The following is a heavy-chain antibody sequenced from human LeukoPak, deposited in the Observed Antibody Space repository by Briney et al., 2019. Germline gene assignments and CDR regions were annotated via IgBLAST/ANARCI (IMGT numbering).Heavy chain of an antibody. CDR1: GVSFSGYY. Sequence: TTSETLSLTCAVYGVSFSGYYWSWIRQPPGKGLEWIGEINHSGSTNYNPSPKSRVTISVDTSKNQFSLKLSSVTAADTAVYYCAGSRSGSYSNYFDYWGQGTLVTVSS. J-gene: IGHJ4*02. D-gene: IGHD3-10*01. V-gene: IGHV4-34*01. CDR3: AGSRSGSYSNYFDY. CDR2: INHSGST.